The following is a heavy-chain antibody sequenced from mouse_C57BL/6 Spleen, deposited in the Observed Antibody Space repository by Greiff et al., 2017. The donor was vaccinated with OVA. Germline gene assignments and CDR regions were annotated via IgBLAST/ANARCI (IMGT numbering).Heavy chain of an antibody. CDR1: GYTFTSYG. D-gene: IGHD2-4*01. Sequence: VQLKESGAELARPGASVKLSCKASGYTFTSYGISWVKQRTGQGLEWIGEIYPRSGNTYYNEKFKGKATLTADKSSSTAYMELRSLTSEDSAVYFCAREGSTMITTFLDYWGQGTTLTVSS. CDR3: AREGSTMITTFLDY. J-gene: IGHJ2*01. V-gene: IGHV1-81*01. CDR2: IYPRSGNT.